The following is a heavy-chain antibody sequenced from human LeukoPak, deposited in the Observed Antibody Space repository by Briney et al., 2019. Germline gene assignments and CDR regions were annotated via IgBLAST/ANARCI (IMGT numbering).Heavy chain of an antibody. Sequence: SETLSLTCTVSGGSISSYYWSWIRQPPGKGLEWIGYIYYSGSTNYNPSLKSRVTISVDTSKNQFSLKLSSVTAADTAVYYCARERGDSSGWLVDYWGQGTLVTVSS. CDR2: IYYSGST. CDR3: ARERGDSSGWLVDY. CDR1: GGSISSYY. V-gene: IGHV4-59*01. J-gene: IGHJ4*02. D-gene: IGHD6-19*01.